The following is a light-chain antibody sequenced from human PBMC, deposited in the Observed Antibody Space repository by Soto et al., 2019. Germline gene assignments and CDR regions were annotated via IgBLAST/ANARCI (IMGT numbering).Light chain of an antibody. V-gene: IGKV3-11*01. CDR3: QQRRSCPPTIT. Sequence: EIVLTQSPATLSLSPGERATLSCRASHSVSTYLAWYQQRPGQAPRLLIYDASYRSTDVPPRFSGSGSGTDFTLTISSLEPEAFAVYYCQQRRSCPPTITFGKGTRLDSK. CDR1: HSVSTY. CDR2: DAS. J-gene: IGKJ5*01.